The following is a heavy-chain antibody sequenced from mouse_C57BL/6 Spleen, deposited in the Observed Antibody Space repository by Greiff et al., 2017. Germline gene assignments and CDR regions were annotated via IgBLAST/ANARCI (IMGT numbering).Heavy chain of an antibody. Sequence: VQLKESEGGLVQPGSSMKLSCTASGFTFSDYYMAWVRQVPEKGLEWVANINYDGSSTYYLDSLKSRFIISRDNAKNILYLQLSSLKSEDTATYYCARGPDYYGSSYFDYWGQGTTRTVSS. D-gene: IGHD1-1*01. CDR1: GFTFSDYY. CDR2: INYDGSST. J-gene: IGHJ2*01. CDR3: ARGPDYYGSSYFDY. V-gene: IGHV5-16*01.